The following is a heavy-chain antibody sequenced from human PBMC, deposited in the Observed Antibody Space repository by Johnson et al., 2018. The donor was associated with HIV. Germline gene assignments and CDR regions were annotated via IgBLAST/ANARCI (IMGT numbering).Heavy chain of an antibody. CDR3: ARDYYDSSGNDAFDI. CDR2: IYSGGST. V-gene: IGHV3-53*01. J-gene: IGHJ3*02. CDR1: GFTVSSNY. D-gene: IGHD3-22*01. Sequence: DVQLVESGGGLIQPGGSLRLSCAASGFTVSSNYMSWVRQAPGKGLEWVSVIYSGGSTYYADSVKGRFTISRDNSKNTLYLQMNSLGAEDTAVYYCARDYYDSSGNDAFDIWGQGTMVTVSS.